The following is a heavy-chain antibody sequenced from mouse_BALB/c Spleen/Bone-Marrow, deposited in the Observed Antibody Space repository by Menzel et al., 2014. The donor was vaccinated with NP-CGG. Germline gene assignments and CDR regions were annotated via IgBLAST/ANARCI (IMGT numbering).Heavy chain of an antibody. D-gene: IGHD1-2*01. J-gene: IGHJ2*01. V-gene: IGHV5-6-4*01. Sequence: EVMLVESGGGLVKPGGSLKLSCAASGFTFSSYTMSWVRQTPEKRLEWVATITSGGSYTYYLDSVKGRFTISRDNAKNTLYLQMSSLKSEDTAMYYCTRDNGPFDYWGQGTTLTVSS. CDR1: GFTFSSYT. CDR3: TRDNGPFDY. CDR2: ITSGGSYT.